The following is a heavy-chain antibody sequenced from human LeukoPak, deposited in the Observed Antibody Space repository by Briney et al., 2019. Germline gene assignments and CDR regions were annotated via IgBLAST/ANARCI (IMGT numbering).Heavy chain of an antibody. CDR3: TRDPRNLDY. D-gene: IGHD1-14*01. Sequence: GGSLRLSCAASGFTFNNYAMNWVRQAPGKGLEWVSAINNSGGRTYYADSVKGRFTISRDNSKNTLYLRMNSLRAEDTAVYYCTRDPRNLDYWGQGTLVTVSS. V-gene: IGHV3-23*01. CDR2: INNSGGRT. CDR1: GFTFNNYA. J-gene: IGHJ4*02.